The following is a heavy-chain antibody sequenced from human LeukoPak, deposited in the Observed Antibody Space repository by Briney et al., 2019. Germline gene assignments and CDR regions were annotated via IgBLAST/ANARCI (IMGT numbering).Heavy chain of an antibody. Sequence: ASVTVSCKASGYTFTGYYMHWVRQAPGQGLEWMGWINPNSGGTNYAQKSQGRVTMTRDTSISTAYMELSRLRSDDTAVYYCARDSLNNHGSCSSCYYYYYMDVWGKGTTVTVSS. CDR1: GYTFTGYY. D-gene: IGHD2-15*01. V-gene: IGHV1-2*02. CDR2: INPNSGGT. CDR3: ARDSLNNHGSCSSCYYYYYMDV. J-gene: IGHJ6*03.